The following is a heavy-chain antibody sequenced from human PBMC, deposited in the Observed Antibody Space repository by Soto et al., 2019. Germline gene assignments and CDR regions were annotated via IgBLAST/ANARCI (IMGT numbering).Heavy chain of an antibody. CDR2: MNPNSGNT. CDR3: ARGAAAGNWFDP. V-gene: IGHV1-8*01. CDR1: GYTFTSYD. J-gene: IGHJ5*02. Sequence: ASVKVSCKASGYTFTSYDINWVRQATGQGLEWMGWMNPNSGNTGYAQKFQGRVTMTRNTSISTAYMELSSLRSEDTAVYYCARGAAAGNWFDPWGQGTPVTVSS. D-gene: IGHD6-13*01.